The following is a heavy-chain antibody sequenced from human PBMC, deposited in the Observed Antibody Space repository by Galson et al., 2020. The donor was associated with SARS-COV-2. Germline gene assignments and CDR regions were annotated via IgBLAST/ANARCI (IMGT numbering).Heavy chain of an antibody. CDR3: ATMFCGDTSCSIRQSFDS. CDR2: IIPLLDIT. D-gene: IGHD2-2*01. V-gene: IGHV1-69*02. Sequence: ASVNVSCKASGRTFTTFTISWVRQAPGQGLEWIGRIIPLLDITNYPPTIQGRVTITADKSTSTAYMELNSLSSEDTAKYYCATMFCGDTSCSIRQSFDSLGQGSRVTVSS. CDR1: GRTFTTFT. J-gene: IGHJ5*01.